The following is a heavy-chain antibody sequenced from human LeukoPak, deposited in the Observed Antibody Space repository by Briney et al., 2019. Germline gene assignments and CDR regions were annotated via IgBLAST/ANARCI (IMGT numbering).Heavy chain of an antibody. CDR2: IYYSGST. V-gene: IGHV4-39*01. J-gene: IGHJ4*02. D-gene: IGHD2-2*01. Sequence: SETLSLTCTVSGGSISSSSYYWGWIRQPPGKGLEWIGSIYYSGSTYYNPSLKSRVTISVDTSKNQFSLKLSSVTAADTAVYYCARYHVKSRYYFDYWGQGTLVTVSS. CDR1: GGSISSSSYY. CDR3: ARYHVKSRYYFDY.